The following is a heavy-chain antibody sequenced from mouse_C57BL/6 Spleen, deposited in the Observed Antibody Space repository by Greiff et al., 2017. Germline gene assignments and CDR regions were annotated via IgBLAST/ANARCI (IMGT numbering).Heavy chain of an antibody. CDR2: ISYDGNN. D-gene: IGHD3-2*02. J-gene: IGHJ2*01. CDR3: ARDLRNYFDY. V-gene: IGHV3-6*01. CDR1: GYSITSGYY. Sequence: EVQLQESGPGLVKPSQSLSLTCSATGYSITSGYYWNWIRQFPGNKLEWMGYISYDGNNNYNPSLKNRISITRDTSKNQFFLKLNSVTTEDTATYYCARDLRNYFDYWGQGTTLTVSS.